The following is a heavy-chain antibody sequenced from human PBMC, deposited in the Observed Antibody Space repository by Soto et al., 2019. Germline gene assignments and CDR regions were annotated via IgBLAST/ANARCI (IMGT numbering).Heavy chain of an antibody. CDR1: GGSIGSSSYY. D-gene: IGHD6-6*01. Sequence: QLQLQESGPGLVKPSETLSLTCTVSGGSIGSSSYYWGWIRQPPGKGLEWIGSIYYSGSTYYNPSLKSRVTISVDTSKNQFSLKLSSVTAADTAVYYCARLYSSSLLGYFQHWGQGTLVTVSS. CDR2: IYYSGST. J-gene: IGHJ1*01. CDR3: ARLYSSSLLGYFQH. V-gene: IGHV4-39*01.